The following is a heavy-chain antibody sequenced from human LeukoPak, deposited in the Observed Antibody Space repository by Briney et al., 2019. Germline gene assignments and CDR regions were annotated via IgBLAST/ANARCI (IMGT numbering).Heavy chain of an antibody. Sequence: SVKVSCKASGGTFSSYAIRWVRQAPGQGLEWMGRMIPIFGTANYAQKFQGRVTITTDESTSTAYMELSSLRSEDTAVYYCARDPVSGVVAATVYYSYMDVWGKGTTVTVSS. CDR3: ARDPVSGVVAATVYYSYMDV. D-gene: IGHD2-15*01. J-gene: IGHJ6*03. V-gene: IGHV1-69*05. CDR2: MIPIFGTA. CDR1: GGTFSSYA.